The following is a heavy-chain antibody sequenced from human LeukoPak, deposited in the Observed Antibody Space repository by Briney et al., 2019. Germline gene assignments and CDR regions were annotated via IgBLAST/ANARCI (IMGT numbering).Heavy chain of an antibody. CDR2: IYHSGST. CDR1: GYSISSGYF. D-gene: IGHD3-10*01. V-gene: IGHV4-38-2*02. J-gene: IGHJ4*02. Sequence: SETLSLTCTVSGYSISSGYFWGWIRQPPGKGLEWIGSIYHSGSTSYNPSLKSRLTISVDTSKNQFSLKLNFVTAADTAMYYCARDPDITMVRGVPYWGQGTLVTVSS. CDR3: ARDPDITMVRGVPY.